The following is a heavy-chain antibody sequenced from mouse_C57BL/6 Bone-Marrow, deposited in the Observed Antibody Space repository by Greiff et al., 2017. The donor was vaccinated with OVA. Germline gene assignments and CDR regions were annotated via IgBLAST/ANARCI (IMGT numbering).Heavy chain of an antibody. D-gene: IGHD1-1*01. Sequence: QVQLKESGPGLVQPSQSLSITCTVSGFSLTSYGVHWVRQPPGKGLEWLGVIWSGGSTDYNAAFISRLSISKDNSKSQVFFKMNSLQADDTAIYYCAKIYYYGSSTPFDYWGQGTTLTVSS. CDR2: IWSGGST. J-gene: IGHJ2*01. CDR3: AKIYYYGSSTPFDY. V-gene: IGHV2-4*01. CDR1: GFSLTSYG.